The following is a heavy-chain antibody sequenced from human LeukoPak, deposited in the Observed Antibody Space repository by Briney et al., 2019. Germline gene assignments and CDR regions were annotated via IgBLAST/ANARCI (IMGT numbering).Heavy chain of an antibody. D-gene: IGHD3-22*01. CDR1: GGSISSGGYY. V-gene: IGHV4-31*03. J-gene: IGHJ4*02. Sequence: SETLSLTCTVSGGSISSGGYYWSWIRQHPGKGLEWIGYIYYSGSTYYNPSLKSRVTISVDTSKNQFSLKPSSVTAADTAVYYCARGPRLSYDSSGYYFDYWGQGTLVTVSS. CDR3: ARGPRLSYDSSGYYFDY. CDR2: IYYSGST.